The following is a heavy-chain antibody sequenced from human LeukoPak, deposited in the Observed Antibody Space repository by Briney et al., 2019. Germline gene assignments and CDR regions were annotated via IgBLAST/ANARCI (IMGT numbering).Heavy chain of an antibody. V-gene: IGHV1-2*02. CDR3: ARGYHDFWSGYHTFDY. CDR1: GYTFTGYY. J-gene: IGHJ4*02. D-gene: IGHD3-3*01. Sequence: GASVKVSCKASGYTFTGYYMHWVRQAPGQVLEWMGWINPNSGGTNYAQKFQGRVTMTRDTSISTAYMELSRLRSDDTAVYYCARGYHDFWSGYHTFDYWGQGTLVTVSS. CDR2: INPNSGGT.